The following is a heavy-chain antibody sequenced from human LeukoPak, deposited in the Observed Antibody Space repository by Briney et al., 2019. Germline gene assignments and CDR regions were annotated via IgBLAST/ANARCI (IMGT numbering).Heavy chain of an antibody. V-gene: IGHV7-4-1*02. J-gene: IGHJ6*03. CDR2: INTNTGNP. D-gene: IGHD6-13*01. Sequence: ASVKVSCKASGYSFTGYYMHWVRQAPGQGLEWMGWINTNTGNPTYAQGFTGRFVFSLDTSVSTAYLQISSLKAEDTAVYYCARSYSSSWYVYPYYYYYYMDVWGKGTTVTVSS. CDR3: ARSYSSSWYVYPYYYYYYMDV. CDR1: GYSFTGYY.